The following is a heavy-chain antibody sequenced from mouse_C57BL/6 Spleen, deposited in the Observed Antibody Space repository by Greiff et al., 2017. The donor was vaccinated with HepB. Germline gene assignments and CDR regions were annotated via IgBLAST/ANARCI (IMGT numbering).Heavy chain of an antibody. V-gene: IGHV3-6*01. CDR2: ISYDGSN. J-gene: IGHJ2*01. CDR3: AREGGITTVVESAYSFGC. D-gene: IGHD1-1*01. CDR1: GYSITSGYY. Sequence: EVKLMESGPCLVKPSQSLSLTCSVTGYSITSGYYWNWIRQFPGNKLEWMGYISYDGSNNYNPSLKNRISITRDTSKNQFFLKLNSVTTEDTATYYCAREGGITTVVESAYSFGCWGQGTTLTVSS.